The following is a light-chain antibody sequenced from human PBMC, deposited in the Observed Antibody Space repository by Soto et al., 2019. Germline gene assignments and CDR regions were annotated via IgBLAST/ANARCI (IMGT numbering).Light chain of an antibody. V-gene: IGLV2-14*01. CDR1: SNDVGGYNY. CDR2: EVS. J-gene: IGLJ3*02. CDR3: CSYTSTNSRV. Sequence: QSALTQPASMSGSPGQSITISCTGNSNDVGGYNYVSWYQQHPGKAPKLMIFEVSNRPSGVSNRFAGSQSSNTASLTISGLQGEDEAYYYCCSYTSTNSRVFGGGTKVTVL.